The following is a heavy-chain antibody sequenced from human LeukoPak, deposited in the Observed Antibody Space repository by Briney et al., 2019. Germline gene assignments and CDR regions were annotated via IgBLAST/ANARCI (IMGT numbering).Heavy chain of an antibody. CDR3: ARGIDNTVDFWSGFYSQH. Sequence: ASVKVSCKASGYTFTGYDIMWVRQAAGQGLEWVGWMNPNSGYAGSAQKFQGRITLSRNTSMSTAYMELTSLTSEDTAVYFCARGIDNTVDFWSGFYSQHWGQGTLVTVSS. J-gene: IGHJ4*02. D-gene: IGHD3-3*01. V-gene: IGHV1-8*01. CDR1: GYTFTGYD. CDR2: MNPNSGYA.